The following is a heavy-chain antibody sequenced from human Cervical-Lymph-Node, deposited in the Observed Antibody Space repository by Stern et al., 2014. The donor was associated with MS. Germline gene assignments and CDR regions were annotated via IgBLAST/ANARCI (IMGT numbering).Heavy chain of an antibody. V-gene: IGHV1-46*01. Sequence: QVQLVQSGAEVKKPGASVKVSCKASGYTFTSYYMHWVRQAPGQGLEWMGIINPSGGSTSYAQKFQGRVTMTRDTSTSTVYMELSSLRSEDTAVYYCARGWGRFGELFQVPNDYWGQGTLVTVSS. CDR1: GYTFTSYY. CDR2: INPSGGST. D-gene: IGHD3-10*01. J-gene: IGHJ4*02. CDR3: ARGWGRFGELFQVPNDY.